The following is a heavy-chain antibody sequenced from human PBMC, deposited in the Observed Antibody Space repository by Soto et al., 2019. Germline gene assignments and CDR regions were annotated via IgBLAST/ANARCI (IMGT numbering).Heavy chain of an antibody. CDR1: GYSFTSYW. V-gene: IGHV5-51*01. CDR3: ARQPTYSSSSLEYYYYYGMDV. D-gene: IGHD6-6*01. CDR2: IYPGDSDT. Sequence: PGESLKISGKGSGYSFTSYWIGWVRQMPGKGLEWMGIIYPGDSDTRYSPSFQGQVTISADKSISTAYLQWSSLKASDTAMYYCARQPTYSSSSLEYYYYYGMDVWGQGTTVTVSS. J-gene: IGHJ6*02.